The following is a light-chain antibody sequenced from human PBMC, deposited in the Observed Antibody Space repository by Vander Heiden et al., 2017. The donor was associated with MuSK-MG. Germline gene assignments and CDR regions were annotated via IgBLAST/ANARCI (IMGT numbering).Light chain of an antibody. CDR3: ATWDTSLSAHVV. V-gene: IGLV1-51*01. CDR2: DNN. CDR1: SPNIGNNY. J-gene: IGLJ2*01. Sequence: QSVLTQPPSVSAAPGQKVTISCSGSSPNIGNNYVSWYQQLPGTAPKLLIYDNNKRPSGIPDRCSGSKSGTSATLDITGLQTGDEADYYCATWDTSLSAHVVFGGGTRLTVL.